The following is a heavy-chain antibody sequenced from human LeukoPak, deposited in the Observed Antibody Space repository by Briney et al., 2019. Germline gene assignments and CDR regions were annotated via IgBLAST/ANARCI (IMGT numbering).Heavy chain of an antibody. CDR2: IYYSGST. CDR3: ARALAIAAGVPGYYYMDV. J-gene: IGHJ6*03. D-gene: IGHD6-6*01. V-gene: IGHV4-59*01. CDR1: GGPISSYY. Sequence: PSETLSLTCTLSGGPISSYYLSWLRQPPGKGLAWVGYIYYSGSTNYNPSLKKRVTILVETSKNQFSLTLSSVTAADTAVYYCARALAIAAGVPGYYYMDVWGKGTTVTVSS.